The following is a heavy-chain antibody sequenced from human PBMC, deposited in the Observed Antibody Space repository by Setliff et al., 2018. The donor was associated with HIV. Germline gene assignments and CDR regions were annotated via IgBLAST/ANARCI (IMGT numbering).Heavy chain of an antibody. CDR3: ARHGIVVVIAIPNWFDP. Sequence: SETLSLTCAVSGYSISSGYYWGWIRQPPGKGLEWIGSIYHSGSTHYNASLKSRVTISVDTSKNQFSLKLTSVTAADTAVYYCARHGIVVVIAIPNWFDPWGQGTLVTVSS. V-gene: IGHV4-38-2*01. D-gene: IGHD2-21*01. CDR1: GYSISSGYY. J-gene: IGHJ5*02. CDR2: IYHSGST.